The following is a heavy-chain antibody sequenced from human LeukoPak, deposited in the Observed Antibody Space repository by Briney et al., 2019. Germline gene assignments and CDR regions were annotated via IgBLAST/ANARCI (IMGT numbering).Heavy chain of an antibody. D-gene: IGHD2-2*01. Sequence: PSETLSLTCTVSGGSISSSTYYWGWIRQPPGKGLEWIGSVFYSGSIYSTPSLKSRVTISVDTSKNQFSLKLTSVTAADTAVYYCARYCSSITCSYVFDVWGQGTMVTVSS. CDR3: ARYCSSITCSYVFDV. J-gene: IGHJ3*01. CDR2: VFYSGSI. V-gene: IGHV4-39*01. CDR1: GGSISSSTYY.